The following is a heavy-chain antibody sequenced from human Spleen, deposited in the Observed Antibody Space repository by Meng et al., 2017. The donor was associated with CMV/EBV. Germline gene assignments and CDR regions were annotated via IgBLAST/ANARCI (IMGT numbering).Heavy chain of an antibody. V-gene: IGHV3-30*02. CDR1: GFTFHTFL. Sequence: GESLKISCAASGFTFHTFLMHWVRQAPGKGLEWVTFIRPEGDNKYYAESVKGRFTISRDNSKKTLYLQMNSLRAEDTAVYYCARDGGARGSYYYYYGMDVWGQGTTVTVSS. CDR2: IRPEGDNK. D-gene: IGHD3-10*01. J-gene: IGHJ6*02. CDR3: ARDGGARGSYYYYYGMDV.